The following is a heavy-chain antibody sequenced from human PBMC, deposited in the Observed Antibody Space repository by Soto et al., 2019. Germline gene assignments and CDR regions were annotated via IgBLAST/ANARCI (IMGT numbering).Heavy chain of an antibody. CDR2: INAGNGNT. D-gene: IGHD3-3*01. CDR1: GYTFTSYA. CDR3: ARARPSYYDFWSRSRCFVS. Sequence: ASVKVSCKASGYTFTSYAMHWVRQAPGQRLEWMGWINAGNGNTKYSQKFQGRVTITRDTSASTAYMELSSLRSEDTAVYYCARARPSYYDFWSRSRCFVSWCQGILVTLSS. V-gene: IGHV1-3*01. J-gene: IGHJ5*01.